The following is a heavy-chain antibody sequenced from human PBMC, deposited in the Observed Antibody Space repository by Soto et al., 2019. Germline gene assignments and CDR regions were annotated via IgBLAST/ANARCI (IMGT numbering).Heavy chain of an antibody. CDR3: ARGPNGPLEWLFVPYYFDY. CDR1: GGSFSGYY. CDR2: INHSGST. D-gene: IGHD3-3*01. J-gene: IGHJ4*02. Sequence: SETLSLTCAAYGGSFSGYYWSWIRQPPGKGLEWIGEINHSGSTNYNPSLKSRVTISVDTSKNQFSLKLSSVTAADTAVYYCARGPNGPLEWLFVPYYFDYWGQGTLVTVSS. V-gene: IGHV4-34*01.